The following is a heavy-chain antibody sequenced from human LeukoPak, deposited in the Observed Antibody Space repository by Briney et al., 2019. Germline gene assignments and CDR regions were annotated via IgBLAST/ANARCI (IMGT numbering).Heavy chain of an antibody. CDR1: GFTFSSYA. CDR3: AKKYSSSWYGTYYFDY. CDR2: ISGSGGST. J-gene: IGHJ4*02. Sequence: GSLRLSCASSGFTFSSYAMSWVRRAPGKGLEWGSAISGSGGSTYYADSVKGRFTISRDNSKNTLYLQMNSLRAEDTAVYYCAKKYSSSWYGTYYFDYWGQGTLVTVSS. V-gene: IGHV3-23*01. D-gene: IGHD6-13*01.